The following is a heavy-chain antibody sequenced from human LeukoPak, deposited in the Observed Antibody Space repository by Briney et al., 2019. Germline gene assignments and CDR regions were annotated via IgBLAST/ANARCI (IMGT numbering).Heavy chain of an antibody. J-gene: IGHJ3*02. Sequence: SETLSLTCTVSGGSISSYYWSWIRQPPGKGLEWIGYIYSSGSTNYNPSLKSQITISVDTSKNQFSLKLSSVTAADTAVYYCARLGPFIYSYDSSGYGAFDIWGQGTMVTVSS. CDR2: IYSSGST. CDR1: GGSISSYY. CDR3: ARLGPFIYSYDSSGYGAFDI. D-gene: IGHD3-22*01. V-gene: IGHV4-59*08.